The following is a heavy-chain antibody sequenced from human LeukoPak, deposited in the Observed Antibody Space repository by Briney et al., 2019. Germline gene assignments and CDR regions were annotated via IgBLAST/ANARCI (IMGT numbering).Heavy chain of an antibody. CDR1: GFTFSSYS. CDR3: AGTRNYYDSSGYYYTSDY. CDR2: ISSSSSTI. D-gene: IGHD3-22*01. Sequence: GGSLRLSCAASGFTFSSYSMNWVRQAPGKGLEWVSYISSSSSTIYYADSVKGRFTISRDNAKNSLYLQMNSLRAEDTAVYYCAGTRNYYDSSGYYYTSDYWGQGTPVTVSS. J-gene: IGHJ4*02. V-gene: IGHV3-48*04.